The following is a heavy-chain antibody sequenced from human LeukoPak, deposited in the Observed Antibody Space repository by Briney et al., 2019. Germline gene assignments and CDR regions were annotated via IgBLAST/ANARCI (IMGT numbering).Heavy chain of an antibody. J-gene: IGHJ5*02. CDR3: ATLGVEDWFDP. V-gene: IGHV3-30*03. Sequence: GGSLRLSCAASGFTFSSYGMHWVRQAPGKGLEWVAVISYDGSNKYYADSVKGRFTISRDNSKNTLYLQMNSLRAEDTAVYYCATLGVEDWFDPWGQGTLVTVSS. CDR2: ISYDGSNK. D-gene: IGHD2-15*01. CDR1: GFTFSSYG.